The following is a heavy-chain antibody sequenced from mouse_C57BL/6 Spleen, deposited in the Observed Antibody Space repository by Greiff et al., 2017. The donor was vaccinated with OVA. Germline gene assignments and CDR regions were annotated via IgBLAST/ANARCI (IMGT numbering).Heavy chain of an antibody. CDR3: ARHSYDYDEEAWFAY. CDR2: IWSDGST. CDR1: GFSLTSYG. Sequence: VQLQPSGPGLVAPSQSLSITCTVSGFSLTSYGVHWVRQPPGKGLEWLVVIWSDGSTTYNSALKSRLSISKDNSKSQVFLKMNSLQTDDTAMYYGARHSYDYDEEAWFAYWGQGTLVTVSA. V-gene: IGHV2-6-1*01. J-gene: IGHJ3*01. D-gene: IGHD2-4*01.